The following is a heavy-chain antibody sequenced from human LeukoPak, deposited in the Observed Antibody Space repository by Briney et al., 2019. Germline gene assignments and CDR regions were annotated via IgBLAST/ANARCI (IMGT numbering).Heavy chain of an antibody. CDR3: ARVGLYCSSTSCNGGDY. Sequence: GASVKVSCKASGYTFTGYYMHWVRQAPGQGLEWMGWINPNSGGTNYAQKFQGRVTMTRDTSISTAYMELSRLRSDDTAVYYCARVGLYCSSTSCNGGDYWGQGTLVTVSS. D-gene: IGHD2-2*01. J-gene: IGHJ4*02. V-gene: IGHV1-2*02. CDR2: INPNSGGT. CDR1: GYTFTGYY.